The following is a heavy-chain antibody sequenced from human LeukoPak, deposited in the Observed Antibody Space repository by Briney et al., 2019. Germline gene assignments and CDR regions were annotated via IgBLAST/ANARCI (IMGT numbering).Heavy chain of an antibody. Sequence: ASVKVSCKASGYTFTGYYMHWVRQAPGQGLEWMGWINPNSGGTNYAQKFQGRVTMTRDTSISTAYMELSRLRSDDTAVYYCARDRGSSSPYNWFDPWGQGTLVTVSS. CDR3: ARDRGSSSPYNWFDP. CDR2: INPNSGGT. V-gene: IGHV1-2*02. CDR1: GYTFTGYY. J-gene: IGHJ5*02. D-gene: IGHD6-6*01.